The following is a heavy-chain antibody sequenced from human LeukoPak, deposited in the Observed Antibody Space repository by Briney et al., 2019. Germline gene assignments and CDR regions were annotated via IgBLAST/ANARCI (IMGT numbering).Heavy chain of an antibody. V-gene: IGHV4-31*03. J-gene: IGHJ5*02. Sequence: SETLSLTCTVSGGSISSGGYYWSWIRQHPGKGLEWIGYIYYSGSTYYNPSLKSRVTISVDTSKNQFSLKLSSVTAADTAVYYCARVREDTVVVPAGVAGPNWFDPWGQGTLVTVSS. CDR1: GGSISSGGYY. CDR2: IYYSGST. CDR3: ARVREDTVVVPAGVAGPNWFDP. D-gene: IGHD2-2*01.